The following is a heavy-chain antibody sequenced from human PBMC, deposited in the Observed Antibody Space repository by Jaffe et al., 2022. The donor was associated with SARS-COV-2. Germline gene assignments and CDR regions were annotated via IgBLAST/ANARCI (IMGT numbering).Heavy chain of an antibody. J-gene: IGHJ4*02. CDR2: TSDDGTKK. V-gene: IGHV3-30*18. CDR1: GFTFRSSA. CDR3: AKGLADYYDTSGYYFPRFDF. Sequence: QVQLVESGGGVVQPGRSLRLSCAASGFTFRSSAMHWVRQAPGKGLEWVAVTSDDGTKKSYADSVQGRFTLSRDNSIDTLYLHMNSLRADDSAIYYCAKGLADYYDTSGYYFPRFDFWGQGALVIVSS. D-gene: IGHD3-22*01.